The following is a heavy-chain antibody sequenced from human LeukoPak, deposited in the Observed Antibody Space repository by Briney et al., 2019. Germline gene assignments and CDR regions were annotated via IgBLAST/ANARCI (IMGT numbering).Heavy chain of an antibody. CDR3: ARDLQLVVNYYYGMDV. CDR1: GYTFTGYY. J-gene: IGHJ6*02. V-gene: IGHV1-69*04. Sequence: GASVKVSCKASGYTFTGYYMHWVRQAPGQGLEWMGRIIPILGIANYAQKFQGRVTITADKSTSTAYMELSSLRSEDTAVYYCARDLQLVVNYYYGMDVWGQGTTVTVSS. D-gene: IGHD6-13*01. CDR2: IIPILGIA.